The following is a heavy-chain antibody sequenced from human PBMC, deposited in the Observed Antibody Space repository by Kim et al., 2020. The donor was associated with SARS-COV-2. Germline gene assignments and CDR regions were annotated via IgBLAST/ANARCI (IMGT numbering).Heavy chain of an antibody. D-gene: IGHD3-10*01. J-gene: IGHJ4*02. CDR3: ARDRSGGVDVYGSGGFDV. V-gene: IGHV1-18*01. CDR1: GYTFTTFG. CDR2: INPYNGNT. Sequence: ASVKVSCKASGYTFTTFGLSWVRQAPGQGLQWMGWINPYNGNTKYAQKVKGRVAMTTDTTTNTAYMELRGLRSDDTAIYYCARDRSGGVDVYGSGGFDVWGQGTLVTVSS.